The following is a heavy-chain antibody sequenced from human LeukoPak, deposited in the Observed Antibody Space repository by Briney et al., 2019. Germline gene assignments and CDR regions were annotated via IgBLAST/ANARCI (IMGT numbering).Heavy chain of an antibody. V-gene: IGHV3-74*01. CDR1: GFTFSSYW. Sequence: GGSLRLSCAASGFTFSSYWMHWVRQAPGKGLVWVSRINSDGSITTYADSVRGRFTISRDNAKSTLYLQMNSLRAEDTAVYYCASSTQISKYADYWGEGALVTVSS. D-gene: IGHD2-2*01. J-gene: IGHJ4*02. CDR3: ASSTQISKYADY. CDR2: INSDGSIT.